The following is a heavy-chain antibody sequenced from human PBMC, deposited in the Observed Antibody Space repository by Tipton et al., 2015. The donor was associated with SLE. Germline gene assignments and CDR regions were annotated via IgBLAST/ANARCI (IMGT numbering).Heavy chain of an antibody. V-gene: IGHV3-30*18. CDR2: ISSDGTNK. D-gene: IGHD1-26*01. CDR1: GFTFSSYG. CDR3: AKLQELRYFDY. Sequence: SLRLSCVASGFTFSSYGMHWVRQAPGKGLEWVAVISSDGTNKYYADSVKGRFTISRDNSKNTLYLQMNSLRPEDTAVYYCAKLQELRYFDYWGQGTLVTVSS. J-gene: IGHJ4*02.